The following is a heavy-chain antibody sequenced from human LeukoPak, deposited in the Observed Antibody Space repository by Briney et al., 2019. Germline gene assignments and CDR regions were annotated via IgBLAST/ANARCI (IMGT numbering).Heavy chain of an antibody. V-gene: IGHV3-21*01. D-gene: IGHD2-15*01. CDR3: ARLGYCSGGSCRALAS. CDR2: ISSSSSYI. CDR1: GFTFSSYS. J-gene: IGHJ4*02. Sequence: GGSLRLSCAASGFTFSSYSMNWVRQARGKGLEWVSSISSSSSYIYYADSVKGRFTISRDNANNSLYLQMNSLRAEDTAVYYCARLGYCSGGSCRALASWGQGTLVTVSS.